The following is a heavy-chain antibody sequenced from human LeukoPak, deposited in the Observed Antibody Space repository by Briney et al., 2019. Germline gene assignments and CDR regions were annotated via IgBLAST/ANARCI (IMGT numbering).Heavy chain of an antibody. CDR1: GFTFSSYA. V-gene: IGHV3-23*01. Sequence: GGSLRLSCAASGFTFSSYAMSWVRQAPGKGLEWVSAINGSGGSTYYADSVKGRFTISRDNSKNTLYLQMNSLRAEDTAVYYCAKDPGYSYGSNWFDPWGQGTLVTVSS. J-gene: IGHJ5*02. D-gene: IGHD5-18*01. CDR3: AKDPGYSYGSNWFDP. CDR2: INGSGGST.